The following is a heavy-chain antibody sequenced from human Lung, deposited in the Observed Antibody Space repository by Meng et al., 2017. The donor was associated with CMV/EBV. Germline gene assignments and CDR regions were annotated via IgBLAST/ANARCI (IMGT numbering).Heavy chain of an antibody. CDR1: GGSSSGYY. D-gene: IGHD1-26*01. V-gene: IGHV4-34*01. J-gene: IGHJ4*02. CDR2: INHSGST. CDR3: ARMLIVGATLGYFDY. Sequence: QVQLQQWGAGLLKPSETLSLTCAVYGGSSSGYYWSWIRQPPGKGLEWVGEINHSGSTNYNPSLKSRVTISVDTSKNQFSLKLSSVTAADTAVYYCARMLIVGATLGYFDYWGQGILV.